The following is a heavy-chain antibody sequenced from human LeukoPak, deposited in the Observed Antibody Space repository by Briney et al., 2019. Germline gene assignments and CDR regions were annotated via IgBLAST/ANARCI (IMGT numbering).Heavy chain of an antibody. CDR1: GGSISSYY. Sequence: PSEILSLTCTVSGGSISSYYWSWIRQPPGKGLEWIGYIYYSGSTNYNPSLKSRVTISVDTSKNQFSLKLSSVTAADTAVYYCARHSPGYCSGGSCYWFGPADYWGQGTLVTVSS. D-gene: IGHD2-15*01. CDR2: IYYSGST. J-gene: IGHJ4*02. CDR3: ARHSPGYCSGGSCYWFGPADY. V-gene: IGHV4-59*01.